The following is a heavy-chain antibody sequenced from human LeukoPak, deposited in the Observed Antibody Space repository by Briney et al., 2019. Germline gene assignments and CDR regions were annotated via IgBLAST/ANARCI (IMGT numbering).Heavy chain of an antibody. D-gene: IGHD4-17*01. Sequence: PGGSLRLSSAAAAFTFSSYAMHRVRRAQGEGLEGVEVISDDGSNKYSADSVKGRFTISRDNSKNTLYLQMNSLRAEDTAVYYCARGGYGDTIDYWGQGTLVTVSS. J-gene: IGHJ4*02. CDR3: ARGGYGDTIDY. CDR1: AFTFSSYA. CDR2: ISDDGSNK. V-gene: IGHV3-30*04.